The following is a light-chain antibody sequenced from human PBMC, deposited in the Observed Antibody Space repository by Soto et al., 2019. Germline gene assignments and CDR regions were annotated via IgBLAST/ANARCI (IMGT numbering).Light chain of an antibody. CDR3: QQANSVPLT. Sequence: DIQMTQSPSSVSAYVGDTVTITCRASQGITTYLVWYQQEPGKAPKLLIYAASSLQSGVPSRFSGSGSGTDFTLTITSLQPEDSATYYCQQANSVPLTFGGGTKVEI. CDR2: AAS. CDR1: QGITTY. V-gene: IGKV1-12*01. J-gene: IGKJ4*01.